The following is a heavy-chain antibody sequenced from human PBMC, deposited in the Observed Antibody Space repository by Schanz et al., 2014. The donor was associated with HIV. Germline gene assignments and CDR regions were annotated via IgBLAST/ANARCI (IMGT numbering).Heavy chain of an antibody. D-gene: IGHD3-10*01. CDR2: IWYDGSNK. J-gene: IGHJ6*02. V-gene: IGHV3-33*08. CDR3: ARDESYGGSGSYYNGYGMDV. CDR1: GFTISSNY. Sequence: VQLVETGGGLIQPGGSLRLSCAVSGFTISSNYMSWVRQAPGKGLEWVAVIWYDGSNKYYGDSVKGRFTISRDNSKNTLYLQMNSLRAEDTAVYYCARDESYGGSGSYYNGYGMDVWGQGTTVTVSS.